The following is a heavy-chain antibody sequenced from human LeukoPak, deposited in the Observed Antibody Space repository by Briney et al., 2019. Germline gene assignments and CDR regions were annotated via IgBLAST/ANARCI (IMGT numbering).Heavy chain of an antibody. D-gene: IGHD6-19*01. V-gene: IGHV3-21*01. CDR2: ISSSSSYI. Sequence: GGSLRLSCAAPGFTFSSYSMNWVRQAPGKGLEWVSSISSSSSYIYYADSVKGRFTISRDNAKNSLYLQMNSLRAEDTAVYYCARDRTGWTIDYWGQGTLVTVSS. CDR3: ARDRTGWTIDY. CDR1: GFTFSSYS. J-gene: IGHJ4*02.